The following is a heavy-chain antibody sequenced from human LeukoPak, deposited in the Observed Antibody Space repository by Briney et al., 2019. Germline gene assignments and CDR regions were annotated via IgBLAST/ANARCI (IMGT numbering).Heavy chain of an antibody. D-gene: IGHD2-21*01. V-gene: IGHV1-18*01. CDR2: ISAYNGNT. Sequence: GASVKVSCKASGYTFTSYGISWVRQAPGQGLEWMGWISAYNGNTNYAQKLQGRVTMTTDTSTSTAYMELRSLRSDDTAVYYCARMRGNAYCGGDCLGDAFDIWGQGTMVTVSS. CDR3: ARMRGNAYCGGDCLGDAFDI. CDR1: GYTFTSYG. J-gene: IGHJ3*02.